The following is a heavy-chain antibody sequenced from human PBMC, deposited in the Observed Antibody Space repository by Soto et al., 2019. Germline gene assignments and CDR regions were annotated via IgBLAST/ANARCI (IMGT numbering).Heavy chain of an antibody. CDR1: GYTFPSYG. D-gene: IGHD2-2*01. Sequence: ASVKVSCKASGYTFPSYGISWVRQAPGQGLEWMGWISAYNGNTNYAQKLQGRVTMTTDTSTSTAYMELRSLRSDDTAVYYCARVGYCSSTSCYEYGAFDIWGQGTMVTVSS. CDR3: ARVGYCSSTSCYEYGAFDI. CDR2: ISAYNGNT. V-gene: IGHV1-18*01. J-gene: IGHJ3*02.